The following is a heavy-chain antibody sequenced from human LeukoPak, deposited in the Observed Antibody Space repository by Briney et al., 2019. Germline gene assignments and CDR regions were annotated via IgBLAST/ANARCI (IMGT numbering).Heavy chain of an antibody. CDR2: IYDSGNS. Sequence: SETLSLTCSVSGGSISNYHWSWIRQSPGKGLEWIAYIYDSGNSNYNPSLKSRVSTSVDTSKNQFSLKLSSVTAADTAVYYCARGDMVRGIRLQYYFDYWGQGTLVTVSS. J-gene: IGHJ4*02. CDR1: GGSISNYH. D-gene: IGHD3-10*01. V-gene: IGHV4-59*12. CDR3: ARGDMVRGIRLQYYFDY.